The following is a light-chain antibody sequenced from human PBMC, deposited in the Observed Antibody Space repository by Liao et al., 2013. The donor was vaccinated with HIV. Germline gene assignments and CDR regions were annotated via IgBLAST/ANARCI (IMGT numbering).Light chain of an antibody. CDR2: QGS. Sequence: SYVLTQSPSMSVAPGKTARITCGENNIGSKNVHWYQQKPGQAPVAIIYQGSRRPSGIPARFSASSFGNTATLTISETQAMDEGDYFCQVWDASTAVFGSGTKVSVL. CDR3: QVWDASTAV. J-gene: IGLJ1*01. CDR1: NIGSKN. V-gene: IGLV3-21*01.